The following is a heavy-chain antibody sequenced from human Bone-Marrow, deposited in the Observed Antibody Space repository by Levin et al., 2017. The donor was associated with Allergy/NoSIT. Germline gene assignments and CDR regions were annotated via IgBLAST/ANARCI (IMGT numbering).Heavy chain of an antibody. V-gene: IGHV4-30-2*01. D-gene: IGHD3-10*01. CDR3: ARDSGSSRDAFDI. CDR2: IYDSGST. CDR1: GGSIRSGAYS. Sequence: NPSETLSLTCAVSGGSIRSGAYSWSWFRQPPGKGLEWVGYIYDSGSTYYNPSLQSRVTISIDRSRNQFSLKLNSVTAADTAVYYCARDSGSSRDAFDIWGQGTMVTVSS. J-gene: IGHJ3*02.